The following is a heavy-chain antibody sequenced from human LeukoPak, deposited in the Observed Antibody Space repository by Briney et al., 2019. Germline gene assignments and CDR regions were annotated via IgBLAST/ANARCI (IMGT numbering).Heavy chain of an antibody. J-gene: IGHJ6*03. CDR1: GYTFSSYG. Sequence: ASVKVSCKASGYTFSSYGFSWVRQAPGQGLEWMGWISVYNGNTNYAQKLQGRVTMTTDTSTSTAYMELRSLRSDDTAVYYCARDTYSGYENYYYYYYMDVWGKGTTVTVSS. V-gene: IGHV1-18*01. CDR3: ARDTYSGYENYYYYYYMDV. CDR2: ISVYNGNT. D-gene: IGHD5-12*01.